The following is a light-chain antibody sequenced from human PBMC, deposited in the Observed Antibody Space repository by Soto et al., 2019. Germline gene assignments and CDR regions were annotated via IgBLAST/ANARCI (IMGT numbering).Light chain of an antibody. CDR3: QQYENLPT. CDR1: QDISYY. CDR2: DAS. V-gene: IGKV1-33*01. Sequence: DIQLTQSPSFLSASVGDRVTITCRASQDISYYLAWYQQKPGRAPKLLIYDASNLEAGVPSRFRGSGSGTDFTFTISRLQPEDIATYYCQQYENLPTFGQGTRLEIK. J-gene: IGKJ5*01.